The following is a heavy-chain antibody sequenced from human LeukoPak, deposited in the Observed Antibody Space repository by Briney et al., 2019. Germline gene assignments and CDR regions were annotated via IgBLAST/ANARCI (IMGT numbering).Heavy chain of an antibody. D-gene: IGHD1-26*01. V-gene: IGHV4-59*08. CDR1: GXSITNYY. CDR3: ARQGELAIDY. J-gene: IGHJ4*02. CDR2: IYNTGRT. Sequence: PSETLSLTCSVSGXSITNYYWSWIRQSPGKGLEWIGFIYNTGRTNYNPSLQSRVTMSIDTSKNQFSLKLSSVTAADTAVYYCARQGELAIDYWGQGTLVTVSS.